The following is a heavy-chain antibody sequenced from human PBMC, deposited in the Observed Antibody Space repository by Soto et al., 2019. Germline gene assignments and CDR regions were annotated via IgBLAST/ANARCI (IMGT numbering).Heavy chain of an antibody. CDR1: GFTFSDYY. J-gene: IGHJ6*02. Sequence: QVQLVESGGGLVKPGGSLRLSCAASGFTFSDYYMSWIRQAPGKGLEWVSYISSSGSTIYYADSVKGRFTISRDNAKNSRYLQMNSLRAEDTAVDYCAREQSAAAGLITYYYYYGMDVWGQGTTVTVSS. CDR2: ISSSGSTI. V-gene: IGHV3-11*01. CDR3: AREQSAAAGLITYYYYYGMDV. D-gene: IGHD6-13*01.